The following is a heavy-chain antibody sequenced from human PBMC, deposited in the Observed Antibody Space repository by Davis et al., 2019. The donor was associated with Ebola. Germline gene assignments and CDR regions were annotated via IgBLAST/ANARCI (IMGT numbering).Heavy chain of an antibody. V-gene: IGHV3-53*01. D-gene: IGHD6-19*01. CDR2: IYRDERT. CDR1: GFVFRSYV. J-gene: IGHJ4*02. Sequence: GESLKIPCAASGFVFRSYVMSWVRRAPGKGLEWVSVIYRDERTYYADSVKGRFTISRDNSKNTLYLQMNSLRAEDTAVYYCATTPQYSSGQNKPFDYWGQGTLVTVSS. CDR3: ATTPQYSSGQNKPFDY.